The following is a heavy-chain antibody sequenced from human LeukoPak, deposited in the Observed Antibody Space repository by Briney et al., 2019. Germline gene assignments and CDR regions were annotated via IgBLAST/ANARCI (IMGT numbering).Heavy chain of an antibody. V-gene: IGHV3-21*01. CDR1: GGSISSSS. D-gene: IGHD6-13*01. Sequence: ETLSLTCTVSGGSISSSSSYWGWIRQSPGKGLEWVSSISSSSSYIYYADSVKGRFTISRDNAKNSLYLQMNSLRAEDTAVYYCARDRSVYSSSWYGRYFDYWGQGTLVTVSS. CDR3: ARDRSVYSSSWYGRYFDY. J-gene: IGHJ4*02. CDR2: ISSSSSYI.